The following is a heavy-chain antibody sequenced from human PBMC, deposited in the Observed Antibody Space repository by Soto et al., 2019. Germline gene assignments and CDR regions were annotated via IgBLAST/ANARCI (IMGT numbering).Heavy chain of an antibody. CDR1: GGSISSGGYS. D-gene: IGHD2-21*02. CDR3: ASSLLTGGNSAFDY. V-gene: IGHV4-30-2*01. CDR2: IYHSGST. Sequence: QLQLQESGSGLVKPSQTLSLTCAVSGGSISSGGYSWSWIRQPPGKGLEWIGYIYHSGSTYYNPSRKSRVTISVDRSKNQFSLKLSSVTAADTAVYYCASSLLTGGNSAFDYWGQGTLVTVSS. J-gene: IGHJ4*02.